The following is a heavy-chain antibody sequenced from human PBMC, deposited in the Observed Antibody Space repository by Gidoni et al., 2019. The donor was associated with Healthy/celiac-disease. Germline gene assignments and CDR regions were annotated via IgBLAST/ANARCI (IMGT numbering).Heavy chain of an antibody. CDR3: ARSRVNRYYYDSSGYGAFDI. CDR1: GFTVSSNY. V-gene: IGHV3-66*01. Sequence: EVQLVESGGGLVQPGGSLRLSCAASGFTVSSNYLSWVRQAPGKGLEWVSVIYSGGSTYYADSVKGRFTISRDNSKNTLYLQMNSLRAEDTAVYYCARSRVNRYYYDSSGYGAFDIWGQGTMVTVSS. CDR2: IYSGGST. D-gene: IGHD3-22*01. J-gene: IGHJ3*02.